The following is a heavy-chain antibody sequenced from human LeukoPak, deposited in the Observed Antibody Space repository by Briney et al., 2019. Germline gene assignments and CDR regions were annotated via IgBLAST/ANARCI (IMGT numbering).Heavy chain of an antibody. J-gene: IGHJ4*02. V-gene: IGHV5-51*01. CDR1: GYSFTNYW. Sequence: GESLKISCQGSGYSFTNYWIGWVRQMPEKGLEWMGIIYPGDSDTRYSPSFQGQVTISADKSITTAYLQWSSLKASDTAMYYCARRRDIVSTATGTSGPTDYWGQGTLVTVPS. CDR3: ARRRDIVSTATGTSGPTDY. CDR2: IYPGDSDT. D-gene: IGHD5/OR15-5a*01.